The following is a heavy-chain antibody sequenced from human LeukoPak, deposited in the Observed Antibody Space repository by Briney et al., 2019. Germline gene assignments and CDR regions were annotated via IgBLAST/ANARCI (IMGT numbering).Heavy chain of an antibody. Sequence: GGSLRLSCAASGFTFSNYAMSWVRQAPGKGLEWVSSISANGGETHYADSVKGRFTISRDNAKNSLYLQMNSLRAEDTAVYYCARDHQGFGESIDYWGQGTLVTVSS. CDR2: ISANGGET. D-gene: IGHD3-10*01. V-gene: IGHV3-23*01. J-gene: IGHJ4*02. CDR1: GFTFSNYA. CDR3: ARDHQGFGESIDY.